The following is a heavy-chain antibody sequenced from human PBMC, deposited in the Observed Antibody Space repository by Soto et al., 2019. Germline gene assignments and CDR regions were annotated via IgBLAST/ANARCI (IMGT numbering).Heavy chain of an antibody. V-gene: IGHV1-8*01. CDR3: ARGGWAPPFDF. CDR2: MNPNAGST. CDR1: GYTFSSYD. Sequence: QVQLVQPGADMKKPGASVKVSCKASGYTFSSYDLNWVRQASGQGLEWMGWMNPNAGSTGYAQRFQDRGKMDRNTTISTAYLELSSLRSEATAVYFCARGGWAPPFDFWGQGTPVTVSS. D-gene: IGHD1-26*01. J-gene: IGHJ4*02.